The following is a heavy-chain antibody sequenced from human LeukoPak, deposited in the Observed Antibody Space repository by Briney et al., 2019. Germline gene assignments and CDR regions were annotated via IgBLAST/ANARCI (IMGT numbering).Heavy chain of an antibody. CDR1: GFTFSSYS. D-gene: IGHD6-13*01. J-gene: IGHJ4*02. Sequence: GGSLRLSCAASGFTFSSYSMNWVRQAPGKGLEWVSSISSSSSYIYYADSVKGRFTISRDNAKNSLYLQMNSLRAEDTAVCYCARDQGIAAPDHYGFDYWGQGTLVTVSS. CDR3: ARDQGIAAPDHYGFDY. CDR2: ISSSSSYI. V-gene: IGHV3-21*01.